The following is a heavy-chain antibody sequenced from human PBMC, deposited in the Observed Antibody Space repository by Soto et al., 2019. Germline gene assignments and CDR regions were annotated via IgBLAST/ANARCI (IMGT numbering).Heavy chain of an antibody. CDR3: ESARSTGYYNTDAFDI. CDR2: ISAYNGNT. J-gene: IGHJ3*02. CDR1: GYTFTSYG. Sequence: QVPLVQSGAEVKKPGASVKVSCKASGYTFTSYGISWVRQALGQGLEWMAWISAYNGNTNYAQKLTGRVTMTTDTSTSTAYMELMSLRSDDTSVYYCESARSTGYYNTDAFDIWGQGTMVTVSS. D-gene: IGHD3-9*01. V-gene: IGHV1-18*01.